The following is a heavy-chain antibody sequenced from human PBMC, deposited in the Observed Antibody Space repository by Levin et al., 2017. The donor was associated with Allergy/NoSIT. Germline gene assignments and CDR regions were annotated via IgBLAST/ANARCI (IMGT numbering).Heavy chain of an antibody. CDR1: GFSLSTSSVA. D-gene: IGHD6-19*01. V-gene: IGHV2-5*02. CDR2: IYWDDNK. CDR3: AHRLAVAGRGLGCFDY. Sequence: SGPTLVKPTQTLTLTCTFSGFSLSTSSVAVGWIRQPPGKALEWLALIYWDDNKRYNPSLKNRLTITKDASKNQVVLTMTDVDPVDTATFYCAHRLAVAGRGLGCFDYWGQGALVTVSS. J-gene: IGHJ4*02.